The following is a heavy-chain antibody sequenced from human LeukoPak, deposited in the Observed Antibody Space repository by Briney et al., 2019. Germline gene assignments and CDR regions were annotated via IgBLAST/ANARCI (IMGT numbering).Heavy chain of an antibody. Sequence: GGSLRLSCAASGFNVNSFEMTWVRQAPGLGLEFLSFISDSGGVIKYADSVKGRFIISRDSAENALYLQMNNLGADDTAVYFCAGGPQYTGSFPYWGQGTLVAVSS. J-gene: IGHJ4*02. CDR1: GFNVNSFE. D-gene: IGHD1-26*01. V-gene: IGHV3-48*03. CDR3: AGGPQYTGSFPY. CDR2: ISDSGGVI.